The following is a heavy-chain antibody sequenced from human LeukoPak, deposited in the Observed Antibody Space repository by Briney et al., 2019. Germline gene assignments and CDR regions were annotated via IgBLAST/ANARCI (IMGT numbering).Heavy chain of an antibody. CDR1: GGSISSRSYY. CDR2: IYYSGSA. J-gene: IGHJ4*02. D-gene: IGHD1-26*01. Sequence: PSETLSLTCTVSGGSISSRSYYWGCIRQPPGEGLEWIGSIYYSGSAYYNPSLKSRVTISVDTSKNQFSLKMSSVTAADTAVYYCARRLVGATFDYWGQGTLVTVSS. V-gene: IGHV4-39*01. CDR3: ARRLVGATFDY.